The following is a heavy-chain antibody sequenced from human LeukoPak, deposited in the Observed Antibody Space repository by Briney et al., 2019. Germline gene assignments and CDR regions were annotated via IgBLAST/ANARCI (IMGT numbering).Heavy chain of an antibody. D-gene: IGHD1-26*01. V-gene: IGHV1-2*02. Sequence: ASVKVSCKASGYTFSGYYIHWVRLAPGLGLGWMGWITPNSGGTNYAQRFQGRVTMTRDTSINTAYLELSRLRSGDTGVYYCARVGLELPIDYWGQGTLVTVSS. CDR2: ITPNSGGT. CDR3: ARVGLELPIDY. J-gene: IGHJ4*02. CDR1: GYTFSGYY.